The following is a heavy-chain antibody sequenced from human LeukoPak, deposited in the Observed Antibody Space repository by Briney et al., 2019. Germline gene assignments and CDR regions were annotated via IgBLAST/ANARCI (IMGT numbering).Heavy chain of an antibody. D-gene: IGHD2-2*01. CDR2: IKQDGSEK. CDR3: ARGPYCSSTSCRPSYWFDP. CDR1: GFTFSSYW. V-gene: IGHV3-7*01. J-gene: IGHJ5*02. Sequence: PGGSLRLSCAASGFTFSSYWMSWVRQAPGKGLEWVANIKQDGSEKYYVDSVKGRFTISRDNAKNSLYLQMNSLRAEDTAVYYCARGPYCSSTSCRPSYWFDPWGQGTLVTVSS.